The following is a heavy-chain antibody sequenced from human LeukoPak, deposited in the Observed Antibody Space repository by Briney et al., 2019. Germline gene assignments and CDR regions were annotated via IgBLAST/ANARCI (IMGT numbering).Heavy chain of an antibody. CDR1: GGSISSGGYY. Sequence: SETLSLTCTVSGGSISSGGYYWSWIRQHPGKGLEWIVYIYYSGSTYYNPSLKSRATISVDTSKNQFSLKLSSVTAADTAVYYCARDRWGDCSSTSCYTNWFDPWGQGTLVTVSS. V-gene: IGHV4-31*03. CDR3: ARDRWGDCSSTSCYTNWFDP. D-gene: IGHD2-2*02. CDR2: IYYSGST. J-gene: IGHJ5*02.